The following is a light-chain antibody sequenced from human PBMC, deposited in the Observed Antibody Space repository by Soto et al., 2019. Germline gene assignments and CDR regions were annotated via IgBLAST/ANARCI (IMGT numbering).Light chain of an antibody. CDR1: SSDVGNYNY. Sequence: QSALTQPRSGSGSPGQSVAISCTGTSSDVGNYNYVSWYQQHPGKAPKVIIYDVNKRPSGVPDRFSGSNSGNTASLTISGLQAEDEADYYCCSYAGSPYVFGTGTKVTVL. J-gene: IGLJ1*01. CDR3: CSYAGSPYV. CDR2: DVN. V-gene: IGLV2-11*01.